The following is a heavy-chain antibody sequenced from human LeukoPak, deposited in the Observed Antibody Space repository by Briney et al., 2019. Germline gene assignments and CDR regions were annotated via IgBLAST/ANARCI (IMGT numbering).Heavy chain of an antibody. Sequence: GGSLRLSCAASGFTFSSYSMNWVRQAPGKGLEWVSSISSSSSYIYYADSVKGRFTISRDNAKNSLYLQMNSLRAEDTAVYYCASSRTYSSSLYYGYWGQGTLVTVSS. V-gene: IGHV3-21*01. CDR2: ISSSSSYI. D-gene: IGHD6-6*01. J-gene: IGHJ4*02. CDR1: GFTFSSYS. CDR3: ASSRTYSSSLYYGY.